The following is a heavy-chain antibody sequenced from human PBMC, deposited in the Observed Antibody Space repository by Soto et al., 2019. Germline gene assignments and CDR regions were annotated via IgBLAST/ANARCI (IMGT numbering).Heavy chain of an antibody. V-gene: IGHV1-8*01. Sequence: QVQLVQSGAEVKKPGASVKVSCKASGYTFTSYDINWVRQATGQGLEWMGWMNPNSGNTGYAQKFQGRGTMTRNTSISTAYMELSSLRSEDTAVYYCALWFGELYYYYGMDVWGQGTTVTVSS. CDR2: MNPNSGNT. D-gene: IGHD3-10*01. CDR3: ALWFGELYYYYGMDV. J-gene: IGHJ6*02. CDR1: GYTFTSYD.